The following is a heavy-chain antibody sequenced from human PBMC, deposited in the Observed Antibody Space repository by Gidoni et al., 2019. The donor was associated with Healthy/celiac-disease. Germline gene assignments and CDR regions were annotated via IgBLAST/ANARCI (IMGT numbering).Heavy chain of an antibody. CDR2: ISGSGGST. CDR3: AKDRRWLQPEFDY. D-gene: IGHD5-12*01. Sequence: EVHLLESGGGLVQPGGSLRLSCAASGFTFSSYAMSWVRQAPGKGLGWVSAISGSGGSTYYADSVKGRFTISRDNSKNTLYLQMNSLRAEDTAVYYCAKDRRWLQPEFDYWGQGTLVTVSS. V-gene: IGHV3-23*01. CDR1: GFTFSSYA. J-gene: IGHJ4*02.